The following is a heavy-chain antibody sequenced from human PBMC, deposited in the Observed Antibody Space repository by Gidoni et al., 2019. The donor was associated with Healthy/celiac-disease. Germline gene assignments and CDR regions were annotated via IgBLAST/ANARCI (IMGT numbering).Heavy chain of an antibody. D-gene: IGHD6-13*01. V-gene: IGHV4-59*01. Sequence: QMQLPESRPGLDTPSATLSLTCTAYGGSIRSSYWSWLRPPPGNGLEWIGYIYYSGSTNYNPSLKSRVTISVDTSKNQFSLKLSSVTAADTAVYYCARDWAQLDHYYMGVWGKGTTVTVSS. J-gene: IGHJ6*03. CDR3: ARDWAQLDHYYMGV. CDR2: IYYSGST. CDR1: GGSIRSSY.